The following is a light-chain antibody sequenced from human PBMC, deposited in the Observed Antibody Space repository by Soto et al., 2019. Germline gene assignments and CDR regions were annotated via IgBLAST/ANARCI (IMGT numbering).Light chain of an antibody. Sequence: EIVMTQSPATLSVSPGERATLSCRASQSVSSNLAWYQQKPGQAPRLLIYGASSRATGIPDRFSGSGSGTDFTLTISRLEPEDFAVYYCQQYVSSTRTFGQGTKVDIK. CDR3: QQYVSSTRT. J-gene: IGKJ1*01. V-gene: IGKV3-20*01. CDR1: QSVSSN. CDR2: GAS.